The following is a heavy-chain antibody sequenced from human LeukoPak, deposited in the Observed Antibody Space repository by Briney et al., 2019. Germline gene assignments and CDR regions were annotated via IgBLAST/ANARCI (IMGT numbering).Heavy chain of an antibody. D-gene: IGHD5-18*01. CDR3: ARDLVQLWSKDF. Sequence: GGSLRLSCAASGFTFSNYEFNWVRQAPGKGLEWVSYISSSGRNIYYTDSVKGRLTISRDNAKNSLYLKMNSLRAEDTAVYYCARDLVQLWSKDFWGRGTLVTVSS. CDR2: ISSSGRNI. CDR1: GFTFSNYE. V-gene: IGHV3-48*03. J-gene: IGHJ4*02.